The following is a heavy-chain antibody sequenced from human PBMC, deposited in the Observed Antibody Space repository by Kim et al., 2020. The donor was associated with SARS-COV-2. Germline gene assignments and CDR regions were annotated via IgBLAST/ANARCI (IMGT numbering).Heavy chain of an antibody. CDR2: IRSKAYGGTT. V-gene: IGHV3-49*04. J-gene: IGHJ4*02. Sequence: GGSLRLSCTASGFTFGDYAMSWVRQAPGKGLEWVGFIRSKAYGGTTEYAASVKGRFTISRDDSKSIAYLQMNSLKTEDTAVYYCTRVGLRYCSSTSCYCDYWGQGTLVTVSS. CDR3: TRVGLRYCSSTSCYCDY. D-gene: IGHD2-2*01. CDR1: GFTFGDYA.